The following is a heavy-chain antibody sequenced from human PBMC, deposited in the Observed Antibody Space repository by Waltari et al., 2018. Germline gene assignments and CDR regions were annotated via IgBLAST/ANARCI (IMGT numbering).Heavy chain of an antibody. CDR3: ARVGTECCTTCRGPDY. D-gene: IGHD2-2*01. CDR2: ISVYSDDT. CDR1: GYTFISYG. V-gene: IGHV1-18*01. J-gene: IGHJ4*02. Sequence: QVHLVQSGDELKKAGASVKVSCKASGYTFISYGITWVRQAPGQGLEWMGWISVYSDDTNYAQNLQGRVTMTTDTSSSTAYMELRSLRSDDTAVYYCARVGTECCTTCRGPDYWGQGTLVTVSS.